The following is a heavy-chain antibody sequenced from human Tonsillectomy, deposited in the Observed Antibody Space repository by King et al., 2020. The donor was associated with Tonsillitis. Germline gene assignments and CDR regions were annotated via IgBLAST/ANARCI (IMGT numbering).Heavy chain of an antibody. CDR2: IYSGDFTT. Sequence: QLVESGGGLVQPGGSLRLSCTASGFTFSRYAMSWVRQAPGKGLKWVSLIYSGDFTTYYADSVKGRFTISRDNSKNTLYLQMNSLRADDTAVYYCANLHGTYYYGSGSAMDVWGQGTTVTVSS. J-gene: IGHJ6*02. V-gene: IGHV3-23*03. CDR3: ANLHGTYYYGSGSAMDV. D-gene: IGHD3-10*01. CDR1: GFTFSRYA.